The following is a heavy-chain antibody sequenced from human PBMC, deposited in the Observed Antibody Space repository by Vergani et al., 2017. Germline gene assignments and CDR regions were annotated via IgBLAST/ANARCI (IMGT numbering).Heavy chain of an antibody. V-gene: IGHV3-21*01. CDR1: GFTFSSYS. CDR2: ISSSSSYI. J-gene: IGHJ4*02. Sequence: EVQLVESGGGLVKPGGSLRLSCAASGFTFSSYSMNWVRQAPGKGLELVSSISSSSSYIYYADSVKGRFTISRDNAKNSLYLQMNSLRAEDTAVYYCARDKTEGLDYWGQGTLVTVSS. CDR3: ARDKTEGLDY.